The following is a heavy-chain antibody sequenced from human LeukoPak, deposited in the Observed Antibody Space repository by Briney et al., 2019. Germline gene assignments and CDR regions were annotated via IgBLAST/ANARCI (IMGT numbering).Heavy chain of an antibody. Sequence: AGSLRLSCAASGLTFSSYTMNWVRQAPGKGLEWLSSITSSSSYIYYADSVKGRFTIPRHDAKNSLYLQMNSLRTEDTAVYYCAKDQVCSITSCYNVFNIGATGTMSTVSS. CDR2: ITSSSSYI. D-gene: IGHD2-2*02. V-gene: IGHV3-21*01. CDR1: GLTFSSYT. CDR3: AKDQVCSITSCYNVFNI. J-gene: IGHJ3*02.